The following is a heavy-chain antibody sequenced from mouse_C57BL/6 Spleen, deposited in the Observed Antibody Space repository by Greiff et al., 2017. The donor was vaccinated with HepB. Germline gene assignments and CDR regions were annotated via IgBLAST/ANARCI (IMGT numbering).Heavy chain of an antibody. J-gene: IGHJ4*01. CDR2: IDPNSGGT. CDR1: GYTFTSYW. D-gene: IGHD1-1*01. Sequence: QVHVKQPGAELVKPGASVKLSCKASGYTFTSYWMHWVKQRPGRGLEWIGRIDPNSGGTKYNEKFKSKATLTVDKPSSTAYMQLSSLTSEDSAVYYCARGDYYGSSYPYAMDYWGQGTSVTVSS. CDR3: ARGDYYGSSYPYAMDY. V-gene: IGHV1-72*01.